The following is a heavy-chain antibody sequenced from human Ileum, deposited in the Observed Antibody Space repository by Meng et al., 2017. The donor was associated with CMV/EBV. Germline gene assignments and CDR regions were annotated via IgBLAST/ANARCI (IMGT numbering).Heavy chain of an antibody. CDR3: ARVSGASWFDP. V-gene: IGHV3-74*01. CDR1: GFTFSNYW. J-gene: IGHJ5*02. D-gene: IGHD7-27*01. CDR2: INSEGSRT. Sequence: GESLKISCAASGFTFSNYWMHWVRQAPREGLVWVSRINSEGSRTDYADSVKGRFTISRDSAKNTLYLRMNNLRAEDTAVYYCARVSGASWFDPWGQGTLVTVSS.